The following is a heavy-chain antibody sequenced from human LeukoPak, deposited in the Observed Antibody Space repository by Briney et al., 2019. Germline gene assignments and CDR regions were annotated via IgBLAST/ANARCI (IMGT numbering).Heavy chain of an antibody. V-gene: IGHV3-23*01. CDR1: GFTFRSYA. CDR2: ISGSGSST. CDR3: AKDKGSGSLDGMDV. Sequence: GGSLRLSCAASGFTFRSYAMSWVRQAPGKGLEWVSGISGSGSSTYYADSVKGRFTISRDNSKNSLYLQMNSLRAEDTAVYYCAKDKGSGSLDGMDVWGQGTTVTVSS. D-gene: IGHD3-10*01. J-gene: IGHJ6*02.